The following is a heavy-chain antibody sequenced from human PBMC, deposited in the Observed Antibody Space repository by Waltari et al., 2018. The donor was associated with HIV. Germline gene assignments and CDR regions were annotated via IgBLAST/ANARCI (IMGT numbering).Heavy chain of an antibody. J-gene: IGHJ4*02. Sequence: QVQLVQSGAEVQKPGASVKVSCKTPGYPFTPYGISWVRQAPGQGLEWMGWISAYNGNTNYAQKLQDRLTMTTDTSTNTAYMELRSLRSDDTAVYYCVRVNGVSGSPSGRWGPGTLVTVSS. CDR3: VRVNGVSGSPSGR. CDR1: GYPFTPYG. D-gene: IGHD3-10*01. CDR2: ISAYNGNT. V-gene: IGHV1-18*01.